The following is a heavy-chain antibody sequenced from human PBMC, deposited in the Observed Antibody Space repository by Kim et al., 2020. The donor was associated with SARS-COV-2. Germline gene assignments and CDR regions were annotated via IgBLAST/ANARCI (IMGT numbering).Heavy chain of an antibody. CDR2: ISSSSSHR. CDR3: AREPPYTSGFDY. V-gene: IGHV3-21*05. J-gene: IGHJ4*02. CDR1: GFTFITYS. D-gene: IGHD6-19*01. Sequence: GGSLRLSCAASGFTFITYSMNWVRQAPGKGLEWVSYISSSSSHRYYEDAVKGLFTISRDNAKNSLYLQMNSLRAEDTAVYYCAREPPYTSGFDYWDQGTLVTDSS.